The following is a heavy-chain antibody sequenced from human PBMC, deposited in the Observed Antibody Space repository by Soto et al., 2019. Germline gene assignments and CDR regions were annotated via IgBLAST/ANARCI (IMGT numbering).Heavy chain of an antibody. D-gene: IGHD6-6*01. CDR3: ARDVGSSALDY. V-gene: IGHV4-30-4*08. J-gene: IGHJ4*02. CDR2: IFHSGST. CDR1: GCSISSDYYY. Sequence: PSETLSLTCTVSGCSISSDYYYWSWIRQPPGKGLEWIGYIFHSGSTYYNPSLKSRLSISLDTSKNQVSLKLSSVTAADTAVYYCARDVGSSALDYWGQGTLVTVSS.